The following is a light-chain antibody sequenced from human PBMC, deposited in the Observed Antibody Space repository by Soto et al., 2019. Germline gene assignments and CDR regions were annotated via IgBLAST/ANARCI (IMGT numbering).Light chain of an antibody. Sequence: QSALTQPASGSRSPGQSSTITYTGTSSDVGGYNYVSWYQHHPGKAPKLIIYDVTNRPSGVSNPFSGSKSGNTASLTISGLQPEDEADYYCSSYTTSNTRQIVFGTGTKVTVL. CDR3: SSYTTSNTRQIV. CDR1: SSDVGGYNY. V-gene: IGLV2-14*03. J-gene: IGLJ1*01. CDR2: DVT.